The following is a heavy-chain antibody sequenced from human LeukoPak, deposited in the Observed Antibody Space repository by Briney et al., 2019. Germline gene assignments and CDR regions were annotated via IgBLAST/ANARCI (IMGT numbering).Heavy chain of an antibody. Sequence: ASVKVSCKASGYTFSTYRISWVRQAPGQGLEWMGWISAYKGNTYYAQKLQGRVTMTTDTSTSTAYMEVRRLRSDDTAIYYCARDLYYYGSGSYYDVFDVWGQGTMVTVSS. J-gene: IGHJ3*01. CDR3: ARDLYYYGSGSYYDVFDV. D-gene: IGHD3-10*01. V-gene: IGHV1-18*01. CDR1: GYTFSTYR. CDR2: ISAYKGNT.